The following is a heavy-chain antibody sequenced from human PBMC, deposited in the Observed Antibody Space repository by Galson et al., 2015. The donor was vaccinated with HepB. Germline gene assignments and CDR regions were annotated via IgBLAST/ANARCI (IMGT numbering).Heavy chain of an antibody. J-gene: IGHJ2*01. CDR3: ARVGYGDYEGWYFDL. Sequence: SVKVSCKASGYTFTSYGISWVRQAPGQGLEWMGWINAYNGNTNYAQKLQGRVTMTTDTSTSTAYMELRSLRSDDTAVYYCARVGYGDYEGWYFDLWGRGTLVTVSS. CDR1: GYTFTSYG. V-gene: IGHV1-18*04. CDR2: INAYNGNT. D-gene: IGHD4-17*01.